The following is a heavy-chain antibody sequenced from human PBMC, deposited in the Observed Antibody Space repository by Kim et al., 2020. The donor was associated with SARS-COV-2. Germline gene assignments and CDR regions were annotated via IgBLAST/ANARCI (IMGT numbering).Heavy chain of an antibody. Sequence: GSEKFYVDSVKGRFTVSSDNAKNSLNLQMNSLRAEDTAVYFCARGRASDYWGQGTLVTVSS. D-gene: IGHD3-10*01. CDR3: ARGRASDY. J-gene: IGHJ4*02. CDR2: GSEK. V-gene: IGHV3-7*01.